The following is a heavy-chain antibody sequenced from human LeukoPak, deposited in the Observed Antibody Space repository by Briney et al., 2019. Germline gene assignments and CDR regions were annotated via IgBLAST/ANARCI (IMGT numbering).Heavy chain of an antibody. D-gene: IGHD2-15*01. CDR3: ARYCSGGSCYLGNWFDP. CDR1: GYTFTSYG. J-gene: IGHJ5*02. Sequence: GASVKVSCKASGYTFTSYGISWVRQAPGQGLEWMGWIRAYNGNTNYVQKLQGRVTMTTDTSTSTAYMELRSLRSDDTAVYYCARYCSGGSCYLGNWFDPWGQGTLVTVSS. CDR2: IRAYNGNT. V-gene: IGHV1-18*01.